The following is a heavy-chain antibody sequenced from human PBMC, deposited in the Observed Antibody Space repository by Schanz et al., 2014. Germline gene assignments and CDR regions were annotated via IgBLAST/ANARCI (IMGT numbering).Heavy chain of an antibody. D-gene: IGHD1-1*01. CDR2: IPWNGAAI. CDR3: ARGRVLES. CDR1: GFNSDDYA. Sequence: EVQVVASGGGLVQPGGSLRLSCTASGFNSDDYAMHWVRQAPGKGLEWVSNIPWNGAAIGYVDSVKGRFTISRDNAKNSLFLQMNSLRPEDTAVYYCARGRVLESWGQGTLVTVSS. V-gene: IGHV3-9*02. J-gene: IGHJ5*02.